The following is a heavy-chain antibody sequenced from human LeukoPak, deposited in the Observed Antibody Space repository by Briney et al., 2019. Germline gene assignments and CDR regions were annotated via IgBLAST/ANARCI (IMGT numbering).Heavy chain of an antibody. J-gene: IGHJ6*03. CDR1: GFTFSSYA. Sequence: GRSLRLSCAASGFTFSSYAMHWVRQAPGKGLEWVAVISYDGSNKYYADSVKGRFTISRDNSKNTLYLQMNSLRAEDTAVYYCARLSPHYMDVWDKGTTVTISS. V-gene: IGHV3-30*04. CDR3: ARLSPHYMDV. CDR2: ISYDGSNK.